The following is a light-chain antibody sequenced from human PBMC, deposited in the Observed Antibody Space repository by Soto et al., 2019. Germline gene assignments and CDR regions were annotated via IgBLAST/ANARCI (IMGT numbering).Light chain of an antibody. CDR1: QSVSSN. Sequence: EIVMTQSPATLSVSPGDRATLSCRASQSVSSNLAWYQQKPGQAPRLLIYGASTRTTDIPARFSGSGSGTEFTLTISSLQSEDFAVYYCQQYYNWPYTFGQGTKLEIK. CDR3: QQYYNWPYT. J-gene: IGKJ2*01. V-gene: IGKV3-15*01. CDR2: GAS.